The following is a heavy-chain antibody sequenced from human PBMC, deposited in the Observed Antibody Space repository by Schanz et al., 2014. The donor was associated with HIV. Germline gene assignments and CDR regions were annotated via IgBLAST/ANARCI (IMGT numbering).Heavy chain of an antibody. CDR3: ASLVGATGLELDY. D-gene: IGHD1-26*01. CDR1: GFTFRSYG. V-gene: IGHV3-33*08. Sequence: QVQLVESGGGVVQPGRSLRLSCAASGFTFRSYGMHWVRQAPGKGLECVASMSYDGRNEHYVDSVKGRFTISRDNSKNPLNLQMNSLRGDDTAVYYCASLVGATGLELDYWGQGTLVTVSS. CDR2: MSYDGRNE. J-gene: IGHJ4*02.